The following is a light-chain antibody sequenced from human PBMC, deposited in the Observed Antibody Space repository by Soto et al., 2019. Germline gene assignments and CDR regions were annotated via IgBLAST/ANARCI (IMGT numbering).Light chain of an antibody. CDR2: GTS. V-gene: IGKV3-20*01. CDR3: QQFGNSPWT. CDR1: QSVPSTY. J-gene: IGKJ1*01. Sequence: VLSQSPGILSLSPGERATLSCRSSQSVPSTYFAWYQQKSGQPPRLLISGTSNRATGIPDRFSGSGSGRDFTLTISRLEPEDFAVYFCQQFGNSPWTFGQGTKVDI.